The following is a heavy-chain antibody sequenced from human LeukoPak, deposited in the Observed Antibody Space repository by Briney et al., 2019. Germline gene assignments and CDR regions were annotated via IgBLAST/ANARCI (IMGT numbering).Heavy chain of an antibody. Sequence: SETLSLTCAVYGGSFSGYYWSWIRQPPGKGLEWIGEINHSGSTNYNPSLKSRVTISVVTSKNQFSLKLSSVTAADTAVYYCARAGRGSYYLSIFDYWGQGTLVTVSS. V-gene: IGHV4-34*01. CDR1: GGSFSGYY. CDR2: INHSGST. D-gene: IGHD1-26*01. J-gene: IGHJ4*02. CDR3: ARAGRGSYYLSIFDY.